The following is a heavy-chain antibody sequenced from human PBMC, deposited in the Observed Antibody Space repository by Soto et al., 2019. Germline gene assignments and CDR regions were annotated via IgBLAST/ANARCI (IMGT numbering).Heavy chain of an antibody. V-gene: IGHV1-2*04. CDR3: ALGGAYDLAFDS. Sequence: QVQLVQSGAEVKKPGASVKVSCKPSGYTFAGYHIHWVRQAPGQGLEWMGWINPNSGGTTYAQRFQGWGTMTRDTSISTAYMELNRLRSDDTAVYYCALGGAYDLAFDSWGQGTLVTVS. CDR2: INPNSGGT. J-gene: IGHJ4*02. D-gene: IGHD3-3*01. CDR1: GYTFAGYH.